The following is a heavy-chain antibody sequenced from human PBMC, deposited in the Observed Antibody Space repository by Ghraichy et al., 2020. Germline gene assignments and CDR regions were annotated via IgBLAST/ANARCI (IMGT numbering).Heavy chain of an antibody. D-gene: IGHD3-16*02. CDR3: ARSSQGYVWGSYRSIDY. Sequence: SETLSLTCTVSGDSISNYFWTWVRQPPGKGLEWIGYIYYSGSSNNNPSLKSRVTISVEPSKNQFSLKLTSVTAADTAVYYCARSSQGYVWGSYRSIDYWGQGILVTVSS. CDR2: IYYSGSS. V-gene: IGHV4-59*01. J-gene: IGHJ4*02. CDR1: GDSISNYF.